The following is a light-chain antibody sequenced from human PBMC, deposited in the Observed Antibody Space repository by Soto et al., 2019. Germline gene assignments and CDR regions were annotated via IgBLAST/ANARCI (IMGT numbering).Light chain of an antibody. CDR1: FSDVGGYDY. J-gene: IGLJ1*01. CDR3: SLHTSGSTRV. CDR2: EVT. V-gene: IGLV2-14*01. Sequence: QSALTQPASVSGSPGQSIAISCTSTFSDVGGYDYVSWYQQHPDKAPKLMIYEVTKRPSGVSNRFSGSKSGNTASLTISGLQPEDEADYYCSLHTSGSTRVFGSGTKLTVL.